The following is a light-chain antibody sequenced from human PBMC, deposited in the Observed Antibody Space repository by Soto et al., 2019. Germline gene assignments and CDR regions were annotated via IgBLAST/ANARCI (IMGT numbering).Light chain of an antibody. J-gene: IGKJ2*01. Sequence: DIVMTQSPLSLPVTPGEPASISCRSSQSLLHSNGYNYLDWYLQKPGQSPQLLIYLGSNRASGGPDRFSGSGSGTDFTLKISRVEAEDVGVYYCMRALQTPYTLGQGTKLEIK. V-gene: IGKV2-28*01. CDR1: QSLLHSNGYNY. CDR3: MRALQTPYT. CDR2: LGS.